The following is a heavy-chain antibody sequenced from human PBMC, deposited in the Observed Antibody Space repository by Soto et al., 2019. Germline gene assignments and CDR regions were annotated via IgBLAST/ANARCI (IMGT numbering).Heavy chain of an antibody. CDR3: AIITRGFSMDV. CDR1: GFTFSAYW. D-gene: IGHD1-20*01. Sequence: VVSLRLSCAASGFTFSAYWMSWVRQTPWKGLEWVANIKHDGSEKYYVDSVKGRFTISRDNAKNSLFLEMNSLRAEDTAVFYCAIITRGFSMDVWGQGTTVTVSS. V-gene: IGHV3-7*01. J-gene: IGHJ6*02. CDR2: IKHDGSEK.